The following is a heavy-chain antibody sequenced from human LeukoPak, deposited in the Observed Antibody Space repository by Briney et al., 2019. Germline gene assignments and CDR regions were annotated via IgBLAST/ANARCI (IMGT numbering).Heavy chain of an antibody. V-gene: IGHV4-59*01. Sequence: PSETLSLTCTVSGGSISSYYWSWIRQPPGKGLEWIGYIYYSGRTNYDPSLKSRVTISVDTSKNQFSLKLSSVTAADTAVYYCARTGDYGSIDAFDIWGQGTMVTVSS. CDR1: GGSISSYY. J-gene: IGHJ3*02. CDR2: IYYSGRT. CDR3: ARTGDYGSIDAFDI. D-gene: IGHD4-17*01.